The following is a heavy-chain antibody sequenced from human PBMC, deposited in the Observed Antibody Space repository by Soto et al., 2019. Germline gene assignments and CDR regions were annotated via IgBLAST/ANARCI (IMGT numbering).Heavy chain of an antibody. D-gene: IGHD6-6*01. Sequence: SETLSLTCAVYGGSFSGYYWSWIRQPPGKGLEWIGEINHSGSTNYNPSLKSRVTISVDTSKNQFSLKLGSVTAADTAVYYCAGPVNAPMEYSSSSGGYWYFDLWGRGTLVTVSS. CDR1: GGSFSGYY. CDR3: AGPVNAPMEYSSSSGGYWYFDL. V-gene: IGHV4-34*01. J-gene: IGHJ2*01. CDR2: INHSGST.